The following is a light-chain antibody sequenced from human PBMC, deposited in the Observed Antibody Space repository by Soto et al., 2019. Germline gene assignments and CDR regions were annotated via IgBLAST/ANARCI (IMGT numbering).Light chain of an antibody. CDR1: QSVSTY. Sequence: EIVLTQSAAALSLSPGERATLSCRASQSVSTYLAWYQLKPGQAPSLLISDASRRASGVPSRFSGSGSGRDFTLTISNLEHEDFSLYYCQQRYTWPPITFGQGTRLEIK. CDR3: QQRYTWPPIT. J-gene: IGKJ5*01. CDR2: DAS. V-gene: IGKV3-11*02.